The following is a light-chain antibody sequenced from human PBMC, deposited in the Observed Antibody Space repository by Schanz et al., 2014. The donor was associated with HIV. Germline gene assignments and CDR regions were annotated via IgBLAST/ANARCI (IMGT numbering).Light chain of an antibody. CDR2: DVT. Sequence: QSALTQPRSVSGSPGQSVTISCTGTSSDVGGYDYVSWYQQHPGKAPKLMIYDVTKRPSGVPDRFSGSKSGNTASLTISGLQAEDEAEYYCSSYSGHNNLGIFGGGTKVTVL. J-gene: IGLJ2*01. CDR3: SSYSGHNNLGI. V-gene: IGLV2-11*01. CDR1: SSDVGGYDY.